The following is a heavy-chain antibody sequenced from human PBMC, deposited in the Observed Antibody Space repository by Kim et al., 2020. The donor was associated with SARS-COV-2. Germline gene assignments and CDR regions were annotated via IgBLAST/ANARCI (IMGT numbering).Heavy chain of an antibody. CDR3: AKEQKRIVDSAFDI. V-gene: IGHV3-23*01. J-gene: IGHJ3*02. Sequence: YADSGKGRFTISRDNSKNTRYRQMSSLRGEDTAVYYCAKEQKRIVDSAFDIWGQGTMVTVA. D-gene: IGHD3-22*01.